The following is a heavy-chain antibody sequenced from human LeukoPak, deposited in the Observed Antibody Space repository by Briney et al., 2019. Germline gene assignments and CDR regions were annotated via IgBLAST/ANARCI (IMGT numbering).Heavy chain of an antibody. CDR2: ISGSGGST. CDR1: GFTFSNYA. V-gene: IGHV3-23*01. CDR3: AKVRKAYYDSSWPLDF. J-gene: IGHJ4*02. D-gene: IGHD3-22*01. Sequence: PGGSLRLSCAASGFTFSNYALNWVRQAPGKGLEWVSVISGSGGSTYFADSVKGRFTISRDNSKNTLYLQMNSLRAEDTAVYYCAKVRKAYYDSSWPLDFWGQGTLVTVSS.